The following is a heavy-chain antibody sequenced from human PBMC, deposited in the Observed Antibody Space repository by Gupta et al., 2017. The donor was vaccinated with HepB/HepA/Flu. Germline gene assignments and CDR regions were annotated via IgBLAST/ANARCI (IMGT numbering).Heavy chain of an antibody. V-gene: IGHV4-59*01. Sequence: QVQLQESGPGLVKPSETLSLTCTVSGGSMSSYYWTWIRQSPGKGLEWIGNVYYSGNTNYNPSLLSQVTISVDTSKNQFSLRLTSVTAADTAVYYCARRGIGVDNWGRGILVTVSS. CDR3: ARRGIGVDN. CDR1: GGSMSSYY. J-gene: IGHJ4*02. CDR2: VYYSGNT. D-gene: IGHD3-10*01.